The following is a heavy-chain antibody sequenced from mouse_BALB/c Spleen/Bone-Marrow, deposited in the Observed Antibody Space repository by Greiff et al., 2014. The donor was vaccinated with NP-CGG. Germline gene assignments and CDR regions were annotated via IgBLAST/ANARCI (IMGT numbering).Heavy chain of an antibody. CDR3: TRDAMDY. J-gene: IGHJ4*01. CDR1: GFTFSSYT. V-gene: IGHV5-6-4*01. CDR2: ISGGGSYT. Sequence: EVKLVESGGGLVKPGGSLKLSCAASGFTFSSYTMSWVRQTPEKRLEWVATISGGGSYTYYPDSVKGRFTISRDNAKNTLYLQMSSLKSEDTAMYYCTRDAMDYWGQGTSVTVSS.